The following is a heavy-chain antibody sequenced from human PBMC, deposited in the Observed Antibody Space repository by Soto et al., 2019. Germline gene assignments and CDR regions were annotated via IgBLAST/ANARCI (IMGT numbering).Heavy chain of an antibody. J-gene: IGHJ4*02. D-gene: IGHD2-21*01. CDR1: GFTFSVYP. CDR3: ARGTSMWDY. V-gene: IGHV3-23*01. CDR2: VTGSGTAT. Sequence: SGGSLRLSCAASGFTFSVYPMSWVRLSPGRGLEWVSTVTGSGTATFYAGPVKGRFTISRDNSKDTVFLEMNRLRDEDTALYYCARGTSMWDYWGRGTQVTVSS.